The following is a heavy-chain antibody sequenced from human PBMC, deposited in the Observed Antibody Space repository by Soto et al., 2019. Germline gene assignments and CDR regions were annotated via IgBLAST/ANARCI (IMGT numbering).Heavy chain of an antibody. CDR2: IIPIFGTA. CDR1: GGTFSSYA. Sequence: QVQLVQSGAEVKKPGSSVKVSCKASGGTFSSYAISWVRQAPGQGLEWMGGIIPIFGTANYAQKFQGRVTITADESTSPAYMELSSLRSEDTAVYYCARDRNWNDLLGMDVWGQGTTVTVSS. J-gene: IGHJ6*02. CDR3: ARDRNWNDLLGMDV. D-gene: IGHD1-20*01. V-gene: IGHV1-69*01.